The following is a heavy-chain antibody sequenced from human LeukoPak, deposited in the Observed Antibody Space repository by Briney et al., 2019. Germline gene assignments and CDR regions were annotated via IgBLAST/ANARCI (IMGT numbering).Heavy chain of an antibody. V-gene: IGHV3-23*01. CDR2: ISGSGGST. CDR1: GFTFSSYA. D-gene: IGHD6-19*01. J-gene: IGHJ4*02. Sequence: QSGGSLRLSCAASGFTFSSYAMSWVRQAPGKGLEWVSAISGSGGSTYYAGSVKGRLTISRDNSKNTLYLQMNSLRAEDTAVYYCAGLYSSGWLFDYWGQGTLVTVSS. CDR3: AGLYSSGWLFDY.